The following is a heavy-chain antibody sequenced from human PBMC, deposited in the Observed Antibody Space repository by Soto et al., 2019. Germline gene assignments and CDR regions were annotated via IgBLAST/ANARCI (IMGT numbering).Heavy chain of an antibody. CDR3: ARGRWHDILTGNWFDP. CDR2: IYHSGST. J-gene: IGHJ5*02. V-gene: IGHV4-38-2*01. CDR1: GYSISSGYY. Sequence: SETLSLTCAVSGYSISSGYYWGWIRQPPGKGLEWIGSIYHSGSTYYNPSLKSRVTIPVDTSKNQFSLKLSSVTAADTAVYYCARGRWHDILTGNWFDPWGQGTLVTVSS. D-gene: IGHD3-9*01.